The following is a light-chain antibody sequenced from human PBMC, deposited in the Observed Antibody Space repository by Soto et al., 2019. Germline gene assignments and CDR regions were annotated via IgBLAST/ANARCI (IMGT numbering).Light chain of an antibody. CDR2: DAS. CDR3: QQRSNWPPA. Sequence: EIVLTQSPATLSLSPGERATLSCRASQSVSSYFAWYQQKPGQAPRLLIYDASNRATGIPARFSGSGSGTDFTLTISRLEPEDFAVYYCQQRSNWPPAFGQGTKLEIK. CDR1: QSVSSY. V-gene: IGKV3-11*01. J-gene: IGKJ2*01.